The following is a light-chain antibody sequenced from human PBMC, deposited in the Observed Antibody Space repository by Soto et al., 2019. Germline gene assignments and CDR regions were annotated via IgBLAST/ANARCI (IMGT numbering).Light chain of an antibody. V-gene: IGLV2-8*01. J-gene: IGLJ1*01. CDR2: EVS. CDR3: SSYAGTLYV. CDR1: SSYAVSYNF. Sequence: QSALILPHSASRSPGQPVTISCTGTSSYAVSYNFVYRYQQHPSKAPKLMIYEVSKRPSGVPDRFSGSKAGNTASLTVSGLQAEDEADYYCSSYAGTLYVFGTGTKVTVL.